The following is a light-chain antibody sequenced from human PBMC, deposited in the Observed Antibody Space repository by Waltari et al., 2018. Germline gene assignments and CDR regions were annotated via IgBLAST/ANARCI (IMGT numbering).Light chain of an antibody. Sequence: SALTQPASVSVSPGQSITLSCTGPSRDVACFNTVSWNQQHPGKAPKLMIYEVSKWTSGVSSRFSGSKSGTTASLTIAGLQADDEADYYCSSYTTSSTPGVFGGGTKLTVL. CDR3: SSYTTSSTPGV. CDR1: SRDVACFNT. J-gene: IGLJ2*01. CDR2: EVS. V-gene: IGLV2-14*01.